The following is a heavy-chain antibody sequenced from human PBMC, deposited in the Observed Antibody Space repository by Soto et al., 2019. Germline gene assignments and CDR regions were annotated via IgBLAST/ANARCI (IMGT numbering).Heavy chain of an antibody. CDR1: GYAFTGYY. CDR2: INPNSGDT. J-gene: IGHJ4*02. CDR3: ATRYSYDSSGYLFDF. D-gene: IGHD3-22*01. Sequence: ASVKVSCKSSGYAFTGYYIHWVRQAPGQGLEWMGWINPNSGDTNYAQKFQGRVTMTRDTSFSTAYMELSSLRSDDTAVYYCATRYSYDSSGYLFDFWGQGTLVTVSS. V-gene: IGHV1-2*02.